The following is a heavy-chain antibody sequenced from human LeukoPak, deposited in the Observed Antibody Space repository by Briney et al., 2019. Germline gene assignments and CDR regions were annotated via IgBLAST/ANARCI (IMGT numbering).Heavy chain of an antibody. CDR1: GFTFSIYT. Sequence: GGSLRLSCAASGFTFSIYTMNWVRQAPGKGLEWVSIINYNGDTKYYADSAQGRFTISRDNSKNTVYLQMNSLRAEDTAIYYCAKDGHCPALCTTQIAVAGYNDNWGQGTLVTVSS. CDR3: AKDGHCPALCTTQIAVAGYNDN. CDR2: INYNGDTK. J-gene: IGHJ4*02. V-gene: IGHV3-23*01. D-gene: IGHD6-19*01.